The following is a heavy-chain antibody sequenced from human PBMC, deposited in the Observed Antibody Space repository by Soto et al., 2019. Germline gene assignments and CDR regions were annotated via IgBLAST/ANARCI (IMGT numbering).Heavy chain of an antibody. CDR1: DGSIRHYY. CDR2: VYYTGST. CDR3: ATGQIYYGSHY. D-gene: IGHD3-10*01. J-gene: IGHJ4*02. Sequence: SETLSLTCTVSDGSIRHYYCRWIRQPPGKGLEWIGYVYYTGSTNYNPSLMSRVTISLDTSKNQFSLKLSSVTAADTAVYYCATGQIYYGSHYWGQGTLVTV. V-gene: IGHV4-59*01.